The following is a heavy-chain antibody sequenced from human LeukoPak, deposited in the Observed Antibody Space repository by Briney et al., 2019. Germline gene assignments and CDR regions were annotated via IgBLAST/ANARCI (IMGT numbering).Heavy chain of an antibody. V-gene: IGHV3-7*03. CDR2: VNRDGSET. J-gene: IGHJ6*02. CDR3: ARNNGMDV. CDR1: GFTFSRYA. Sequence: PGGSLRLSCAASGFTFSRYAMTWVRQVPGRGPEWVANVNRDGSETYYLDSVKGRFTISKDNAKNSLYLQMNSLRAEDTALYHCARNNGMDVWGQGTTVIVSS.